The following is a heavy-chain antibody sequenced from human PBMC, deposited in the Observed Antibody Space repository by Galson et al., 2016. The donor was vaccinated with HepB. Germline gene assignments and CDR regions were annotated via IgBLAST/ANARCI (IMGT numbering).Heavy chain of an antibody. Sequence: SVKVSCKASGYTFTSYDINWVRQATGQGLEWMGWMNPNSDNSGYAQRFQGRVTTTRHTSMSTAYMELSSLRSDDTAVYFCARGRGISYYGFWSGYSLDYWGQGTLVTVSS. J-gene: IGHJ4*02. D-gene: IGHD3-3*01. CDR2: MNPNSDNS. V-gene: IGHV1-8*01. CDR1: GYTFTSYD. CDR3: ARGRGISYYGFWSGYSLDY.